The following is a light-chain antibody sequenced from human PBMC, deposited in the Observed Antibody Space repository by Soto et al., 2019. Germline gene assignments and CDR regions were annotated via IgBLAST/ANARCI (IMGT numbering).Light chain of an antibody. J-gene: IGKJ5*01. Sequence: PGERSTLSCSASQGVSRGYLAWYQQKAGQAPRLLIYGVSSRATGVSHRFSGSGSGTDFTLTISGLETEDVAVYYCQQYGDSHTITFGHGTRLEI. CDR3: QQYGDSHTIT. V-gene: IGKV3-20*01. CDR1: QGVSRGY. CDR2: GVS.